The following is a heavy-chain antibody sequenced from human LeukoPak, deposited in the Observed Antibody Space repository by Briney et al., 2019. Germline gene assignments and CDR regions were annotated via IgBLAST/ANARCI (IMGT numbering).Heavy chain of an antibody. Sequence: GGSLRLSCAASGFTFSSYWMHWVRQAPGKGLVWVSRINSDGSSTSYADSVKGRFTISRDNAKNTLYLQLNSLRAEDTAVYYCARDPGKRVVQNWFDPWGQGTLVTVSS. J-gene: IGHJ5*02. V-gene: IGHV3-74*01. CDR1: GFTFSSYW. CDR3: ARDPGKRVVQNWFDP. CDR2: INSDGSST. D-gene: IGHD3-3*01.